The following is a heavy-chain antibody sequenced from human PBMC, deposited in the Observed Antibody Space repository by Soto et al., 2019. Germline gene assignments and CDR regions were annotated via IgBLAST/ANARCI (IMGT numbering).Heavy chain of an antibody. V-gene: IGHV3-66*01. J-gene: IGHJ6*03. CDR1: GFTVSSNY. CDR2: IYSGGST. CDR3: ARDRVYYYMDV. Sequence: GGSLRLSCAASGFTVSSNYMSWVRQAPGKGLEWVSVIYSGGSTYYADSVKGRFTISRDNSKNTLYLQMNSLRAEDTAVYYCARDRVYYYMDVWGKGTTVTVSS.